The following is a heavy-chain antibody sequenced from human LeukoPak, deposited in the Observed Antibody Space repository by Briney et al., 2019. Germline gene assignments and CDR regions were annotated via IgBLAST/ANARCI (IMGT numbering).Heavy chain of an antibody. Sequence: SETLSLTCAVYGGSFSGYYWSWIRQPPGKGLEWIGEINHSGSTNYNPSLKGRVTISVDTSKNQFSLKLSSVTAADTAVYYCAREWELLPGLDYWGQGTLVTVSS. CDR3: AREWELLPGLDY. V-gene: IGHV4-34*01. D-gene: IGHD1-26*01. CDR2: INHSGST. J-gene: IGHJ4*02. CDR1: GGSFSGYY.